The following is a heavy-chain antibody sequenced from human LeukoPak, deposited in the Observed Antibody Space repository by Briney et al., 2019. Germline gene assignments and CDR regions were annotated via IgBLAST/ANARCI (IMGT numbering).Heavy chain of an antibody. D-gene: IGHD6-19*01. J-gene: IGHJ4*02. CDR2: ITLYNGNT. CDR3: ARRSIAVGVLDY. Sequence: GASVKVSCKASGYTFTCCSLHWLQQAPGQGLERMRWITLYNGNTNYAKKFQGRVTITRDMSLRTAYIELSSLRSEDTAVYYCARRSIAVGVLDYWGQGTLVTVSS. V-gene: IGHV1-68*01. CDR1: GYTFTCCS.